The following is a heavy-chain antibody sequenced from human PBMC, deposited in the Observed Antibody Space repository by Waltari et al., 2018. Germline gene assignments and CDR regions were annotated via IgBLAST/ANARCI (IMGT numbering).Heavy chain of an antibody. D-gene: IGHD6-19*01. J-gene: IGHJ5*02. V-gene: IGHV5-51*03. CDR3: AGAVSGTAWFDP. Sequence: VQLVQSGVEVKKPGESLKISCKASGYSFPNYWIGWVRQMPGKGLEWMGIRNPGGSDTRYIPSVQGQVTVSADKSISTAYLQWSRLKASDSAMYYCAGAVSGTAWFDPWGQGTLVTVSS. CDR1: GYSFPNYW. CDR2: RNPGGSDT.